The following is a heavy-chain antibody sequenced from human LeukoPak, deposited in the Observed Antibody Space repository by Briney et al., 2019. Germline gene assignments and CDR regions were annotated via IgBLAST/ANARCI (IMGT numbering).Heavy chain of an antibody. D-gene: IGHD6-6*01. J-gene: IGHJ6*03. CDR3: AKSSSMAARAAAQNHHYYYMDV. V-gene: IGHV3-30*02. Sequence: GGSLRLSCAASGFTFSSYGMHWVRQAPGKGLEWVTYIRYDGSNKYYVDSVKGRFTVSRDNSKNTLYLQMNSLRAEDTAVYYCAKSSSMAARAAAQNHHYYYMDVWGKGTTVTVSS. CDR1: GFTFSSYG. CDR2: IRYDGSNK.